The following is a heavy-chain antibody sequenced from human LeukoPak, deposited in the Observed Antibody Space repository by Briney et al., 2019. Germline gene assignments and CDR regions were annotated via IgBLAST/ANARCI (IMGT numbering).Heavy chain of an antibody. J-gene: IGHJ2*01. Sequence: SETLSLTCTVSGGSISTSNYYWSWIRQPPGKGLEWIGYIYYSGSTNYNPSLKSRVTISVDTSKNQFSLKLSSVTAADTAVYYCARVYYSSSYDYWYFDLWGRGTLVTVSS. D-gene: IGHD6-13*01. CDR2: IYYSGST. CDR3: ARVYYSSSYDYWYFDL. CDR1: GGSISTSNYY. V-gene: IGHV4-61*01.